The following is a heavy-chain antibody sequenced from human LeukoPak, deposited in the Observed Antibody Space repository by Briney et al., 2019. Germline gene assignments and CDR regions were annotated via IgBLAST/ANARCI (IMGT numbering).Heavy chain of an antibody. CDR2: IRYDGSYK. Sequence: GGSLRLSCAASNFMFSNYDMNWARQAPGKGLEWVAFIRYDGSYKNSAESVQGRFTISRDNSRNTLYLQMSRLRAEDTAVYYCARGRVAPAAMPAGAYYYYGMDVWGQGTTVTVSS. D-gene: IGHD2-2*01. V-gene: IGHV3-30*02. CDR3: ARGRVAPAAMPAGAYYYYGMDV. J-gene: IGHJ6*02. CDR1: NFMFSNYD.